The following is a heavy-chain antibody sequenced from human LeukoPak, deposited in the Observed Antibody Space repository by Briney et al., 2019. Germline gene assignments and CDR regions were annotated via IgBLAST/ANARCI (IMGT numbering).Heavy chain of an antibody. CDR3: ASCIQRGYGSGIDDGAFDI. CDR1: GFTFTNYA. Sequence: SGGSLRLSCAASGFTFTNYAMSWVRQAPGKGLEWVSSISSSSSYIYYADSVKGRFTISRDNAKNSLYLQMNSLRAEDTAVYYCASCIQRGYGSGIDDGAFDIWGQGTMVTVSS. CDR2: ISSSSSYI. J-gene: IGHJ3*02. D-gene: IGHD3-10*01. V-gene: IGHV3-21*01.